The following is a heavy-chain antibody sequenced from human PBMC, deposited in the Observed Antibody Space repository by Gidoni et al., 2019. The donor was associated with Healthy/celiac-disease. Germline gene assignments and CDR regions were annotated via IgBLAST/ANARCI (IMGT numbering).Heavy chain of an antibody. CDR1: GFPFSSYG. J-gene: IGHJ4*02. CDR2: ISYDGSNK. CDR3: AKDRAARLPFDY. D-gene: IGHD6-6*01. Sequence: QVQLVESGGGVVQPGRSLRLSCAASGFPFSSYGMHWVRQAPGKGLEWVAVISYDGSNKYYADSVKGRFTISRDNSKNTLYLQMNSLRAEDTAVYYCAKDRAARLPFDYWGQGTLVTVSS. V-gene: IGHV3-30*18.